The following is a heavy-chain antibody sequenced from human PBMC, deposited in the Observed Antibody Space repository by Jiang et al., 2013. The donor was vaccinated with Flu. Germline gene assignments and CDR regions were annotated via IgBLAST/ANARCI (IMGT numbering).Heavy chain of an antibody. D-gene: IGHD7-27*01. CDR3: ARDGPGDSGSYYFDY. CDR1: GFTFSSFA. CDR2: ISYDGTNK. V-gene: IGHV3-30-3*01. J-gene: IGHJ4*02. Sequence: VQLVESGGGVVQPGRSLRLSCAASGFTFSSFAMHWVRQAPGKGLEWVAVISYDGTNKHYADFGKGRFTISRDKSKNTVYLQMRSLRAEDTAVYYCARDGPGDSGSYYFDYWGQGSLVTVSS.